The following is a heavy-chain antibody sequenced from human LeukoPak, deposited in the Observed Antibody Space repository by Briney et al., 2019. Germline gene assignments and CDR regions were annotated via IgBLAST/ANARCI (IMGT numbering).Heavy chain of an antibody. Sequence: GGSLRLSCAASGFTFSSYAMSWVRQTPGKGLEWVSAISGSGGSTYYADSVKGRFTISRDNSKNTLYLQMNSLRAEDTAVYYCAKDSGYDLGTDYWGQGTLVTVSS. CDR1: GFTFSSYA. CDR2: ISGSGGST. D-gene: IGHD5-12*01. J-gene: IGHJ4*02. V-gene: IGHV3-23*01. CDR3: AKDSGYDLGTDY.